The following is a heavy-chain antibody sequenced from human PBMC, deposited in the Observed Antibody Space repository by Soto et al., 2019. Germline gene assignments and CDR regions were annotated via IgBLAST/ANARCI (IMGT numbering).Heavy chain of an antibody. CDR2: LYYGRSA. CDR1: GDSISSYY. CDR3: ALRSMAVVPEY. Sequence: QVQLQESGPGLVKPSETLSLTCAVSGDSISSYYCMWIRQPPGKGLESIGYLYYGRSANYHPSLKSRVTLSVDTSTHQCSLTLSSMTAADTAVYYCALRSMAVVPEYWGQGTLVTVSS. J-gene: IGHJ4*02. V-gene: IGHV4-59*01. D-gene: IGHD3-22*01.